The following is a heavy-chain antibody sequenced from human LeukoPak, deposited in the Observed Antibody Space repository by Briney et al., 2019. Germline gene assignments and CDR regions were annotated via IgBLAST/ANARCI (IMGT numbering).Heavy chain of an antibody. J-gene: IGHJ4*02. CDR2: INHSGST. D-gene: IGHD2-15*01. CDR3: ARGYCSGGSCVGY. Sequence: SETLSLTCAVYGGSFSGYYWSWIRQPPGKGLEWIGKINHSGSTNYNPSLKSRVTISVDTSKNQFSLKLSSVTAADTAVYYCARGYCSGGSCVGYWGQGTLVTVSS. CDR1: GGSFSGYY. V-gene: IGHV4-34*01.